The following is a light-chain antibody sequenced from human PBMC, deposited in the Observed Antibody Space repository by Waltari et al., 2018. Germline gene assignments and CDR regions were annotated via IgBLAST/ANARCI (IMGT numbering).Light chain of an antibody. CDR3: CSHTGGSTFVI. CDR2: DFS. V-gene: IGLV2-23*02. CDR1: HSDIGTYNF. Sequence: QSALTQPASVSGSPGQSITISCTGSHSDIGTYNFVSWYQQHPDKAPKLMIYDFSKRPSGVSNRFSGSKSGNTASLTISGLQAEDEADYYCCSHTGGSTFVIFGGGTKLTVL. J-gene: IGLJ2*01.